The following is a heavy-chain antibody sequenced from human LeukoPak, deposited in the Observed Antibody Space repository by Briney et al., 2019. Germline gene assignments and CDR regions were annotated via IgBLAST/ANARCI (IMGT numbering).Heavy chain of an antibody. CDR2: ISSSSSYT. J-gene: IGHJ6*04. Sequence: GGSLRLSCVASGFTFSDYYMSWIRQAPGKGLEWVSYISSSSSYTNYADSVKGRFTISRDNAKNSLYLQMNSLRAEDTAVYYCARDLIVVVPAAPPDYYGMDVWGKGTTVTVSS. CDR3: ARDLIVVVPAAPPDYYGMDV. V-gene: IGHV3-11*06. CDR1: GFTFSDYY. D-gene: IGHD2-2*01.